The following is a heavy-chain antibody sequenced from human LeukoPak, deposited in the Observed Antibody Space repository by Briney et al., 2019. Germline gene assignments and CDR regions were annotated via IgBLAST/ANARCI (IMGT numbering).Heavy chain of an antibody. Sequence: PSETLSLTCTVSGGSISSSDFSWGWIRQPPGKGLEWIGSMYYSGSTDYNPSLKSRVTISVDTSNSQFSLKLSSVTAADTAVYYCARVIGALEDPGSYYGLGGDAFDIWGQGTMVTVSS. CDR2: MYYSGST. CDR1: GGSISSSDFS. CDR3: ARVIGALEDPGSYYGLGGDAFDI. J-gene: IGHJ3*02. V-gene: IGHV4-39*07. D-gene: IGHD1-26*01.